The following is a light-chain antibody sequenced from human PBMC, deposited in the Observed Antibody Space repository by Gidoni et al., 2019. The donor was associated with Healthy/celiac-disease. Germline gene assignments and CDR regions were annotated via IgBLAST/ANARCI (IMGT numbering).Light chain of an antibody. J-gene: IGKJ4*01. V-gene: IGKV1-33*01. CDR1: QDISNY. CDR3: QQYDNLPPLT. CDR2: DAS. Sequence: DIQMTQSPSSLSASVGDRVTITCQASQDISNYFNWYQQKPGKAPQLLIYDASNLETGVPSRYSGSGSGTDFTFTISSLQPEDIATYYCQQYDNLPPLTFGGGTKVEIK.